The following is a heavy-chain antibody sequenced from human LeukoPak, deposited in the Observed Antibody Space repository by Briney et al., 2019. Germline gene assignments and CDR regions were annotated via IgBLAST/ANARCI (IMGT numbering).Heavy chain of an antibody. Sequence: PGGSLRLSCAASGFTFSSYAMHWVRQAPGKGLEWVAVISYDVSNKYYADSVKGRFTISRDNSKNTTYLQMNSLRAEDTAVYYCARDAVLRFLEWALDGPLPTPPIYGMDVWGQGTTITVSS. V-gene: IGHV3-30-3*01. D-gene: IGHD3-3*01. CDR3: ARDAVLRFLEWALDGPLPTPPIYGMDV. J-gene: IGHJ6*02. CDR1: GFTFSSYA. CDR2: ISYDVSNK.